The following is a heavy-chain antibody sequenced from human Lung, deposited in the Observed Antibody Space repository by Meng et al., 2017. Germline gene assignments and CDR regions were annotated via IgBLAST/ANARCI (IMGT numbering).Heavy chain of an antibody. CDR2: INHSGST. CDR1: GGSFSDYY. Sequence: QVLVQQWGAGPLKPSETLSLNCVVSGGSFSDYYWSWSRQPPGKGLEWIGEINHSGSTNYNPSLESRATISVDTSQNNLSLKLSSVTAADSAVYYCARGPTTMAHDFDYWGQGTLVTVSS. D-gene: IGHD4-11*01. J-gene: IGHJ4*02. CDR3: ARGPTTMAHDFDY. V-gene: IGHV4-34*01.